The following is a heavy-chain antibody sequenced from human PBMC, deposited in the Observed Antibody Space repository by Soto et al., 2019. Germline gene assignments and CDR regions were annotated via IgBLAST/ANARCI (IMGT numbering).Heavy chain of an antibody. J-gene: IGHJ6*03. CDR1: GFTFSSYA. D-gene: IGHD2-2*01. Sequence: EVQLLESGGGLVQPGGSLRLSCAASGFTFSSYAMSWVRQAPGKGLEWVSAISGSGGSTYYADSVKGRFTISRDNSKNTLYLQMNRLRAEDTAVYYCANSLVPAATGHMDVWGKGTTVTVSS. CDR3: ANSLVPAATGHMDV. CDR2: ISGSGGST. V-gene: IGHV3-23*01.